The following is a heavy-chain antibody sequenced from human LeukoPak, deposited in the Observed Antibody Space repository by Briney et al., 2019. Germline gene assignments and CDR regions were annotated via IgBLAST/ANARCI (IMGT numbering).Heavy chain of an antibody. D-gene: IGHD3-22*01. CDR3: AREPRGVITSAFDI. CDR1: GFTFSSYS. J-gene: IGHJ3*02. Sequence: GGSLRLSCAASGFTFSSYSTNWVRQAPGKGLEWVSSISSSSSYIYYADSVKGRFTISRDNAKNSLYLQMNSLRAEDTAVYYCAREPRGVITSAFDIWGQGTMVTVSS. V-gene: IGHV3-21*01. CDR2: ISSSSSYI.